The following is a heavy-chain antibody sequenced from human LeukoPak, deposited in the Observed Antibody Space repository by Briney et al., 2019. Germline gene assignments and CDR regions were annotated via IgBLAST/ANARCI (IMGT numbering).Heavy chain of an antibody. V-gene: IGHV4-59*01. Sequence: PSETLSLTCTVSGGSISGDHWSWIRQSPGKGLEWIGYIYYSGSTNYKPSLKSRVTISIDTSKNQFSLRLRSVTAADTAVYYCARAHDYGDYKKWFDPWGQRTLVTVSS. CDR2: IYYSGST. J-gene: IGHJ5*02. D-gene: IGHD4-17*01. CDR1: GGSISGDH. CDR3: ARAHDYGDYKKWFDP.